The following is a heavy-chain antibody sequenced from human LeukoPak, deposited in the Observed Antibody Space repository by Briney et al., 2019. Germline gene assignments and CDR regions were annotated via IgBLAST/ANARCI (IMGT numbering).Heavy chain of an antibody. J-gene: IGHJ4*02. D-gene: IGHD3-22*01. CDR1: GFTVSSNY. Sequence: GGSLRLSCAASGFTVSSNYMSWVRQAPGKGLEWVSVIYSGGNTYYADSVKGRFTISRDNSKNTLYLQMTSLRAEDTAVYYCARADYYDSSGYNDYWGQGTLVSVSS. CDR2: IYSGGNT. V-gene: IGHV3-53*01. CDR3: ARADYYDSSGYNDY.